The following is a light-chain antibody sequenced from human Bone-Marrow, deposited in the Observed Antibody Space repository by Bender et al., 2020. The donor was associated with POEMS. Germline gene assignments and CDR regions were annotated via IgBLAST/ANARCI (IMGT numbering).Light chain of an antibody. CDR2: NTN. J-gene: IGLJ2*01. CDR1: SSNIVTNP. V-gene: IGLV1-44*01. CDR3: AAWDDSLRGV. Sequence: QSVLTQPPSASGTPGQRVIISCSGSSSNIVTNPVNWYQHLPGTAPKVLIYNTNQRPSGVPDRFSGSKSGTSASLAISALQSEDEGDYYCAAWDDSLRGVFGGGTKLTVL.